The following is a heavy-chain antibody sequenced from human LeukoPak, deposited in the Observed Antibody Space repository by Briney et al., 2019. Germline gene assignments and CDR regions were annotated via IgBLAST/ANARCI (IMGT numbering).Heavy chain of an antibody. CDR2: ISTSGNTI. CDR3: ARDPLTLRGPERYFDS. V-gene: IGHV3-11*01. CDR1: GFTFSDHH. D-gene: IGHD4-23*01. J-gene: IGHJ4*02. Sequence: PGGSLRLSCAASGFTFSDHHMSWIRQAPGKGLQWVSYISTSGNTIYYADSVKGRFTISRDNAKKSLFLQMNSLRADDTAVYYCARDPLTLRGPERYFDSWGQGTLVSVSS.